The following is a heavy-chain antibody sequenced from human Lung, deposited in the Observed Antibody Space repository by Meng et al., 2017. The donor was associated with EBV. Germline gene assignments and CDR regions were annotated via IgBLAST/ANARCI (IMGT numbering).Heavy chain of an antibody. D-gene: IGHD2-2*01. J-gene: IGHJ4*02. CDR1: GYTFTNYY. V-gene: IGHV1-46*01. CDR3: ARFYCSSTSCPHVLFDY. Sequence: QVELVESGAEVKKPGDSVKVSCKASGYTFTNYYMHWVRQAPGQGLEWMGVINPSGGSTNYAQKFQGRLTMTRDTSTSTVYMELSSLRFDDTAVYYCARFYCSSTSCPHVLFDYWGQGTLVTVSS. CDR2: INPSGGST.